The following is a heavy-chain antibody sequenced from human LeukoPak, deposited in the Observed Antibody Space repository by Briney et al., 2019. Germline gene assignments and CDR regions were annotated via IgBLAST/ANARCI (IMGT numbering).Heavy chain of an antibody. CDR2: IYYSGST. Sequence: PSETLSLTCTVSGGSISSYYWSWTRQPPGKGLEWIGYIYYSGSTNYNPSLKSRVTISVDTSKNQFSLKLSSVTAADTAVYYCARHASNYYDSSGYLVSWGQGTLVTVSS. CDR3: ARHASNYYDSSGYLVS. V-gene: IGHV4-59*08. D-gene: IGHD3-22*01. CDR1: GGSISSYY. J-gene: IGHJ5*02.